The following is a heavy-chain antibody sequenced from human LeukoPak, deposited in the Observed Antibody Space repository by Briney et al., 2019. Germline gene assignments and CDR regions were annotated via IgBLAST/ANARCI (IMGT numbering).Heavy chain of an antibody. CDR2: ISLSSTYT. J-gene: IGHJ6*02. Sequence: MPGGSLILSCAASGFTFSDYYMSWIRQAPGKGLEWVSYISLSSTYTNYADSVKGRFTISRDNSKNSLYLQMSSLRAEDTAVYYCARDRSEGFDCSSTSCPYYYSGMDVWGQGTTVTVSS. D-gene: IGHD2-2*01. CDR3: ARDRSEGFDCSSTSCPYYYSGMDV. V-gene: IGHV3-11*06. CDR1: GFTFSDYY.